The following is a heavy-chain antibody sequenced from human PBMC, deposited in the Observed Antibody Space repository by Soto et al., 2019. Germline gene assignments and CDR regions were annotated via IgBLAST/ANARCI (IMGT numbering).Heavy chain of an antibody. V-gene: IGHV4-4*07. D-gene: IGHD4-17*01. CDR1: GGSISSYY. CDR2: IYTSGST. J-gene: IGHJ3*02. Sequence: QVQLQESRPGLVKPSETLSLTCTVSGGSISSYYWSWIRQPAGKGLEWIGRIYTSGSTTYNPSLKSRVTMPVDTSNNQCSLKLSSVTAADTDVYYCARHSPTGASFDIWGRGTMVTVS. CDR3: ARHSPTGASFDI.